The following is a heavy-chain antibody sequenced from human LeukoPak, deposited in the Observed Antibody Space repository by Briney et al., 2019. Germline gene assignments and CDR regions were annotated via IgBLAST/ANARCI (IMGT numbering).Heavy chain of an antibody. CDR3: ARDISYDSSGH. CDR2: INHSGST. Sequence: SETLSLTCAVYGGSFSGYYWSWIRQPPGKGLEWIGEINHSGSTNYNPSLKSRVTISVDTSKNQFSLKLSSVTAADTAVYYCARDISYDSSGHWGQGTLVTVSS. V-gene: IGHV4-34*01. J-gene: IGHJ4*02. D-gene: IGHD3-22*01. CDR1: GGSFSGYY.